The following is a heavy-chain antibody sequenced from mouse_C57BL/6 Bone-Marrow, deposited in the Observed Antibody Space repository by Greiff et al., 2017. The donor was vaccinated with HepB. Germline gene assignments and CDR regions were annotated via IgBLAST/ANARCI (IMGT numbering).Heavy chain of an antibody. CDR3: ARQEDSWFAY. Sequence: EVKVVESGGDLVKPGGSLKLSCAASGFTFSSYGMSWVRQTPDKRLEWVATISSGGSYTYYPDSVKGRFTISRDNAKNTLYLQMSSLKSEDTAMYYCARQEDSWFAYWGQGTLVTVSA. V-gene: IGHV5-6*01. CDR1: GFTFSSYG. J-gene: IGHJ3*01. CDR2: ISSGGSYT.